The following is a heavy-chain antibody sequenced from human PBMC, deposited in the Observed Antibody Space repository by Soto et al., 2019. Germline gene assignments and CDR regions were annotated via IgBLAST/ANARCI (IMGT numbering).Heavy chain of an antibody. Sequence: PSETLSLTCAVSGASISSYYWNWIRQAPGKGLEWIGNIWYSGTSNYNPSLKSRVTISLDTSKNLFSLMLTSVTAADTAVYYCASYASGLYPFLDKGGREPLFTVS. J-gene: IGHJ4*02. D-gene: IGHD3-10*01. V-gene: IGHV4-59*01. CDR2: IWYSGTS. CDR1: GASISSYY. CDR3: ASYASGLYPFLDK.